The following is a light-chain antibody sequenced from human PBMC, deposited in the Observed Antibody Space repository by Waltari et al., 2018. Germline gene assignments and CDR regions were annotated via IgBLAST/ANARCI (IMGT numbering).Light chain of an antibody. V-gene: IGKV4-1*01. Sequence: DIVMTQSPESLAVSLGARATIHCTTSESVLYSSNNKNHLAWYQQQPGQPPKLLIYWASTRESGVPERFSGSGSETDFTLTVTSLQAEDVAVYYCQQYYNTPLTFGGGTKVEIK. CDR1: ESVLYSSNNKNH. CDR2: WAS. J-gene: IGKJ4*01. CDR3: QQYYNTPLT.